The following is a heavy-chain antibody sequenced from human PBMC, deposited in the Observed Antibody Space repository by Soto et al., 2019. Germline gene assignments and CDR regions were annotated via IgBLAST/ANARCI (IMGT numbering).Heavy chain of an antibody. V-gene: IGHV4-59*12. D-gene: IGHD3-10*01. Sequence: SETLSLTCTVSGGSISSYYWSWIRQPPGKGLEWIGYIYYSGSTNYNPSLKSRVTISVDTSKNQFSLKLTSVTAADTAIYFCARLVYDTRLNYMYFDFWGQGALVTVSS. CDR3: ARLVYDTRLNYMYFDF. CDR1: GGSISSYY. CDR2: IYYSGST. J-gene: IGHJ4*02.